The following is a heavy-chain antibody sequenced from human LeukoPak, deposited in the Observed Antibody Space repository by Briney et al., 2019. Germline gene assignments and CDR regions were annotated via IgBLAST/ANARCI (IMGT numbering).Heavy chain of an antibody. D-gene: IGHD3-3*01. CDR2: IIPIFGTT. CDR1: GGTFSSYA. Sequence: ASVKVSCKASGGTFSSYAISWVRQAPGQGLEWMGGIIPIFGTTNYAQKFHGRVTITTDESTSTAYMEPSSLRSEDTAAYYCARSALEMYYYYYMDVWGKGTTVTVSS. J-gene: IGHJ6*03. CDR3: ARSALEMYYYYYMDV. V-gene: IGHV1-69*05.